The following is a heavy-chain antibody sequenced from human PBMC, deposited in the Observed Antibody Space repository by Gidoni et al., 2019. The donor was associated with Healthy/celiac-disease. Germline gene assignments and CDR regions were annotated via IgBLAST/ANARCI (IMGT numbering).Heavy chain of an antibody. J-gene: IGHJ3*02. CDR3: AKDLKITMVQGVIAAFDI. D-gene: IGHD3-10*01. Sequence: EVQLLESGGGLVQPGGSLRLSCAASGFTFSSYAMSWVRQAPGKGLEWVSAISGSGGSTYYADSVKGRFTISRDNSKNTLYLQMNSLRAEDTAVYYCAKDLKITMVQGVIAAFDIWGQGTMVTVSS. CDR1: GFTFSSYA. CDR2: ISGSGGST. V-gene: IGHV3-23*01.